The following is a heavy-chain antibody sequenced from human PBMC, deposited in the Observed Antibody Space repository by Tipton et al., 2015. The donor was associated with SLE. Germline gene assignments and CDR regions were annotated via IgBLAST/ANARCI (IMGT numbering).Heavy chain of an antibody. J-gene: IGHJ5*02. Sequence: SLRLSCAASGFTFSSYAMHWVRQAPGKGLEWVAVISYDGSNKYYADSVKGRFTISRDNSKNTLYLQMNSLRAEDTAVYYCATLKIVVVPAAPRWFDPWGQGTLVTVSS. CDR2: ISYDGSNK. CDR1: GFTFSSYA. CDR3: ATLKIVVVPAAPRWFDP. V-gene: IGHV3-30-3*01. D-gene: IGHD2-2*01.